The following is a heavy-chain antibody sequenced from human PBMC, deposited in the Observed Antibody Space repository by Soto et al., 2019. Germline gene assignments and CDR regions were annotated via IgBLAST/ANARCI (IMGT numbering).Heavy chain of an antibody. CDR3: ARDGGGSSPDYYYYYYMDV. CDR2: INPNSGGT. CDR1: GYTFTGYY. D-gene: IGHD6-6*01. J-gene: IGHJ6*03. V-gene: IGHV1-2*04. Sequence: ASVKVSCKASGYTFTGYYMHWVRQAPGQGLEWMGWINPNSGGTSYAQKFQGWVTMTRDTSISTAYMGLSRLRSDDTAVYYCARDGGGSSPDYYYYYYMDVWGKGTTVTVSS.